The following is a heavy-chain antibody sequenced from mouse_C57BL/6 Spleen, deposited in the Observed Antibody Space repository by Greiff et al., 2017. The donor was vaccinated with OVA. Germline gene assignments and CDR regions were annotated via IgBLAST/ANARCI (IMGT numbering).Heavy chain of an antibody. CDR1: GYAFSSSW. D-gene: IGHD2-3*01. J-gene: IGHJ3*01. CDR2: IYPGDGDT. Sequence: VQLQQSGPELVKPGASVKISCKASGYAFSSSWMNWVKQRPGKGLEWIGRIYPGDGDTNYNGKFKGKATLTADKSSSTAYMQLSSLTSEDSAVYFGVYDGDPAWFAYWGQGTLVTVSA. CDR3: VYDGDPAWFAY. V-gene: IGHV1-82*01.